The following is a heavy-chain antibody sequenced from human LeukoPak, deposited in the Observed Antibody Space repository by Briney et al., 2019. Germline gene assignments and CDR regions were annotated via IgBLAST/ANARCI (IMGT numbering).Heavy chain of an antibody. CDR3: ASESSGTFDY. J-gene: IGHJ4*02. V-gene: IGHV4-61*01. Sequence: SETLSLTCTVSGGSVSSGSYYWSWIRQPPWKGLEWIGYIYYSGSTNYNPSLKSRVTISVDTSKNQFSLKLSSVTAADTAVYYCASESSGTFDYWGQGTLVTVSS. D-gene: IGHD6-6*01. CDR2: IYYSGST. CDR1: GGSVSSGSYY.